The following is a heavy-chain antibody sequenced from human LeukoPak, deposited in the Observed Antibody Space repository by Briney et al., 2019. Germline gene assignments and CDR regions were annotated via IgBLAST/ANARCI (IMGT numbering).Heavy chain of an antibody. V-gene: IGHV1-69*13. Sequence: GASVKLSCKASGGTFSSYAISWVRQAPGQGLEWMGGIIPIFGTANYAQKFQGRVTITADESTSTAYMELSSLRSEDTAVYYCARDPDHYYDSSGYYLGAFDIWGQGTMVTVSS. CDR2: IIPIFGTA. CDR3: ARDPDHYYDSSGYYLGAFDI. D-gene: IGHD3-22*01. J-gene: IGHJ3*02. CDR1: GGTFSSYA.